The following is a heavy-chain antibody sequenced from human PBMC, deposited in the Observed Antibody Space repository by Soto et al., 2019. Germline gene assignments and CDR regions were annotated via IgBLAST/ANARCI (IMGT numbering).Heavy chain of an antibody. V-gene: IGHV1-69*12. Sequence: QVQLVQSGAEVKKPGSSVKVSCKASGGTFSSYAIDWVRQAPGQGLEWMGGIIPIFGTADYAQKFQGRVTVTAAETGRPGYMELSSLRSEDTAGYSGARGRTGGGWGCYFDYWVQGTLVTVSS. CDR3: ARGRTGGGWGCYFDY. CDR1: GGTFSSYA. CDR2: IIPIFGTA. J-gene: IGHJ4*02. D-gene: IGHD3-16*01.